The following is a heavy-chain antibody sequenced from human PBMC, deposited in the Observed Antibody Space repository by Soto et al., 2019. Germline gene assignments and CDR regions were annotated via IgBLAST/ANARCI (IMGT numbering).Heavy chain of an antibody. V-gene: IGHV4-39*07. CDR3: ASYCSSTRCYFDGAFDI. Sequence: SETLSLTCTVSGGSISSSGYFWGWIRQPPGKGLEWIGSIHHSGNTYYNPSLKSRVSISVDTSKSQSSLKLSSVTAADTAVYYCASYCSSTRCYFDGAFDIWGQGTLVTVSS. CDR1: GGSISSSGYF. J-gene: IGHJ3*02. D-gene: IGHD2-2*01. CDR2: IHHSGNT.